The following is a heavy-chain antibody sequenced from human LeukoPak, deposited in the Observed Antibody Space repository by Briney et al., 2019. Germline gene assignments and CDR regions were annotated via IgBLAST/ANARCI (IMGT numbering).Heavy chain of an antibody. CDR2: INPNSGGT. CDR3: ARDLGRVTIFGVVSPYNWFDP. CDR1: GYTFTGYY. Sequence: ASVKVSCKASGYTFTGYYMHLVRQAPGQGLEWMGWINPNSGGTNYAQKFQGRVTMTRDTSISTAYMELSRLRSDDTAVYYCARDLGRVTIFGVVSPYNWFDPWGQGTLVTVSS. J-gene: IGHJ5*02. V-gene: IGHV1-2*02. D-gene: IGHD3-3*01.